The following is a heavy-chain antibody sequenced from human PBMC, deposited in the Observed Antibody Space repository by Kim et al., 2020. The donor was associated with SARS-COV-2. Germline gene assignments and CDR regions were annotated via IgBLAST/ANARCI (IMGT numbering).Heavy chain of an antibody. J-gene: IGHJ6*03. CDR1: GGSFSGNY. CDR2: INHSGRT. CDR3: ARRRQRTAARDYYYMDV. V-gene: IGHV4-34*01. Sequence: SETLSLTCAVYGGSFSGNYWSWIRQPPGKGLEWIGEINHSGRTNYNPSLKSRVTISVDTSKNQFSLKVSSVTAADAAVYYCARRRQRTAARDYYYMDVWGNGTTVTVSS. D-gene: IGHD6-25*01.